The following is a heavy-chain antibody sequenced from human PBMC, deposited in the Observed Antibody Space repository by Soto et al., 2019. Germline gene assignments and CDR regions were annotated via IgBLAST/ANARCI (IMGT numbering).Heavy chain of an antibody. V-gene: IGHV1-69*02. Sequence: QVQLVQSGAAVKKPGSSVKVSCKASGGTFSSYTISWVRQAPGQGLEWMGRIIPILGIANYAQKFQGRVTITADKSTSTAYMELSSLRSEDTDVYYCAKTGYRSIWYDYWGQGNLVTDSS. CDR3: AKTGYRSIWYDY. CDR2: IIPILGIA. CDR1: GGTFSSYT. D-gene: IGHD6-13*01. J-gene: IGHJ4*02.